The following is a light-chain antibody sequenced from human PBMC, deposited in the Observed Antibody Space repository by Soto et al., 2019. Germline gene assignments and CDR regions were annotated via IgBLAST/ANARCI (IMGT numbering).Light chain of an antibody. J-gene: IGKJ1*01. V-gene: IGKV1-5*03. CDR3: QQYNSYPWT. Sequence: DIQMTQSPSTLSASVGDRVTITCRASQSISSWLAWYQQKPEKAPKLLIYKASSLESGVPSRFSGSGSGTEFTLTISSLQPDEFATYYCQQYNSYPWTCGQGTKVEIK. CDR2: KAS. CDR1: QSISSW.